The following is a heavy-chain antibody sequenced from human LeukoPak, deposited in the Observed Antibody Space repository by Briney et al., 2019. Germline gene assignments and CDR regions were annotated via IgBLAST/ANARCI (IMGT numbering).Heavy chain of an antibody. Sequence: GGSLRLSCAASGFTFYNHAMHWVRQAPGKGLECVSLITWDGSSTVYAGSVKGRFTISRDNTQNSLYLQMNSLRAEDTALYYCARGDDYNFRVIDYWGQGTLVTVSS. CDR2: ITWDGSST. V-gene: IGHV3-43D*04. CDR1: GFTFYNHA. J-gene: IGHJ4*02. CDR3: ARGDDYNFRVIDY. D-gene: IGHD5-24*01.